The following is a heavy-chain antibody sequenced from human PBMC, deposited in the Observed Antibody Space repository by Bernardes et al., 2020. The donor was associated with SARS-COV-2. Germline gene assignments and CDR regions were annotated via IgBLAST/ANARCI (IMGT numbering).Heavy chain of an antibody. Sequence: GGSLRLSCAASGITFSNYDMHWVRQAAGKGLDWVSTIGAPGDTSYPHSVKGRFTISRDNAKNSLFLQMSSLTTGDTAVYYCVVRNTSFDFWGQGTLVTVSS. CDR1: GITFSNYD. V-gene: IGHV3-13*01. J-gene: IGHJ4*02. CDR3: VVRNTSFDF. D-gene: IGHD3-10*02. CDR2: IGAPGDT.